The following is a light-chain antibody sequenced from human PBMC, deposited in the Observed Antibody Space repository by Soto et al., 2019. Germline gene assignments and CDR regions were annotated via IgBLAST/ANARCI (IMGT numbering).Light chain of an antibody. Sequence: IVMTQSPVTLSLSPGERVTLSCRASQTVRSHLAWFQQKHGQAPRLLIYGESTRATGVPARFSGSGSGTEFTLIISSLQSEDFAVYYCQQYNNWPLTFGGGTKVEIK. CDR1: QTVRSH. CDR3: QQYNNWPLT. CDR2: GES. V-gene: IGKV3-15*01. J-gene: IGKJ4*01.